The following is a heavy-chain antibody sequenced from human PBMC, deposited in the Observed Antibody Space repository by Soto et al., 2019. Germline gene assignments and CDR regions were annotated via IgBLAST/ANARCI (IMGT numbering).Heavy chain of an antibody. Sequence: QVQLVQSGAEVKKPGASVKVSCKASGYTFTSYGVSWVRQAPGQGLEWMGWISGYNGNTNYAQKLPGRVTMTTDTPTSTAYMELRSLRSDDTAVYYCARAGKYYYGSGRPYYYGMDVWGQGITVTVSS. V-gene: IGHV1-18*04. CDR2: ISGYNGNT. CDR1: GYTFTSYG. J-gene: IGHJ6*02. D-gene: IGHD3-10*01. CDR3: ARAGKYYYGSGRPYYYGMDV.